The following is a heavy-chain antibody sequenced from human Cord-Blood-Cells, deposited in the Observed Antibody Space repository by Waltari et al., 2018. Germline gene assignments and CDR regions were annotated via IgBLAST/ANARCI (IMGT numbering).Heavy chain of an antibody. CDR1: GFPFSSYS. J-gene: IGHJ5*02. D-gene: IGHD6-13*01. CDR3: ARGGGSSWYWFDP. CDR2: ISSSSSYI. V-gene: IGHV3-21*01. Sequence: EVQLVESGGGLVKPGGSLRLSCAASGFPFSSYSMNWVRQAPGKGLEWVSSISSSSSYIYYADSVKGRVTISRDNAKNSLYLQMNSLRAEDTAVYYCARGGGSSWYWFDPWGQGTLVTVSS.